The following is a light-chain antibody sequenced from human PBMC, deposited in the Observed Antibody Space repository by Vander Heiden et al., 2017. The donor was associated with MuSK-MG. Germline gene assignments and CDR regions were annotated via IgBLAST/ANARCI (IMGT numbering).Light chain of an antibody. V-gene: IGKV1-5*03. J-gene: IGKJ3*01. CDR3: QQYSNYSFT. CDR2: KAS. CDR1: QSISPW. Sequence: DIQMTQPPSTLSASVGDRVTITCRASQSISPWLAWYQQKPGKAPNLLIYKASSLESGVPSRFSGSGSGTEFTLTISSLQPDDSATYYCQQYSNYSFTFGPGTNVDIK.